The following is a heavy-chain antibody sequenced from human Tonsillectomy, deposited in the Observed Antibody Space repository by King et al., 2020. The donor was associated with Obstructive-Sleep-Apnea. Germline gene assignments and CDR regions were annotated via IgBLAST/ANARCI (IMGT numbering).Heavy chain of an antibody. Sequence: VQLQQWGAGLLKPSETLSLTCAVYGGSFSGYYWSWIRQPPGKGLEWIGEINHSGSTNYNPSLKSRVTISVDTSKNQFSLKLSPVTAADTAVYYCATRGGNWFDPWGQGTLVTVSS. V-gene: IGHV4-34*01. CDR1: GGSFSGYY. CDR2: INHSGST. J-gene: IGHJ5*02. CDR3: ATRGGNWFDP. D-gene: IGHD3-16*01.